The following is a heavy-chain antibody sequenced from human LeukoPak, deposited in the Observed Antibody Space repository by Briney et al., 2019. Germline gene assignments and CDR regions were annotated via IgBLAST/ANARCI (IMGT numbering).Heavy chain of an antibody. CDR2: INTDNGNT. D-gene: IGHD2-15*01. CDR1: GYTFTSQG. Sequence: ASVKVSCKASGYTFTSQGISWVRQAPGQGLEWLGWINTDNGNTHYAQKFQVRVTMTTDTSTSTVYMELRSLRSDDTAVYYCARDVCPSGGSCYLGIWGQGTLVTVSS. J-gene: IGHJ4*02. V-gene: IGHV1-18*01. CDR3: ARDVCPSGGSCYLGI.